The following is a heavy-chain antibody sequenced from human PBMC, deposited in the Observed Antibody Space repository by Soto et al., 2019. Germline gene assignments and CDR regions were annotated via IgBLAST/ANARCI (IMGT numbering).Heavy chain of an antibody. Sequence: EVELVESGGGLVQPGGALRLSCTASGFTFSTYEMKWVRQAPVKGLDWVAYITGSGGAIYVADSVKGLFSISRDNAKNELYLEMNSLRAEDTAVYYCARVNTEVNPAIIRHDYGMDGWGQGTKVAVPS. CDR1: GFTFSTYE. J-gene: IGHJ6*01. V-gene: IGHV3-48*03. CDR3: ARVNTEVNPAIIRHDYGMDG. CDR2: ITGSGGAI.